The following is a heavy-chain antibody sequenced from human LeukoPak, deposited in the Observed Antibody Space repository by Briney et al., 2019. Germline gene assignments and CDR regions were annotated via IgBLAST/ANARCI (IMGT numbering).Heavy chain of an antibody. CDR2: IYYSGST. J-gene: IGHJ3*02. CDR1: GGSISSGGYY. V-gene: IGHV4-31*03. D-gene: IGHD6-13*01. CDR3: ARDPRIAAAGSDAFDI. Sequence: PSQTLSLTCTVSGGSISSGGYYWSWIRQHPGKGLEWIGYIYYSGSTYYNPSLKSRVTISVDTSKNQFSLKLSSVTAADTAVYYCARDPRIAAAGSDAFDIWGQGTMVTVSS.